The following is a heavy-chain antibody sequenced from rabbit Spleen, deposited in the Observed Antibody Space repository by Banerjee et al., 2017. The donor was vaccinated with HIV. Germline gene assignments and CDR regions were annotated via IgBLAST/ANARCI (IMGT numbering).Heavy chain of an antibody. J-gene: IGHJ6*01. Sequence: QSLEESGGDLVKPGASLTLTCTASGFTLSSYWMCWVRQAPGKGLTWIACINAITGKAVYASWAKGRFTFSRTSSTTVTLQMTSLTAADTATYFCARDTSTSFSTYGMDLWGQGTLVTVS. D-gene: IGHD1-1*01. CDR3: ARDTSTSFSTYGMDL. CDR1: GFTLSSYW. CDR2: INAITGKA. V-gene: IGHV1S40*01.